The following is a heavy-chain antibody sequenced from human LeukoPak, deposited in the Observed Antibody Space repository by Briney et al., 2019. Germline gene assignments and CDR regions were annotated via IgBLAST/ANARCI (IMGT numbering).Heavy chain of an antibody. Sequence: SETLSLTCTVSGGSISSGDYYWSWIRQPPGKGPEWIGYIYYSGSTYYNPSLKSRVTISVDTSKNQFSLKLSSVTAADTAVYYCARGTYYYDSSGPQDAFDIWGQGTMVTVSS. CDR1: GGSISSGDYY. D-gene: IGHD3-22*01. CDR3: ARGTYYYDSSGPQDAFDI. V-gene: IGHV4-30-4*08. CDR2: IYYSGST. J-gene: IGHJ3*02.